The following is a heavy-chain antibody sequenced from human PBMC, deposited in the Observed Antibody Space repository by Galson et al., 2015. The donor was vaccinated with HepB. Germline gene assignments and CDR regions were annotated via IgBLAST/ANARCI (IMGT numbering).Heavy chain of an antibody. J-gene: IGHJ6*02. D-gene: IGHD2-21*01. V-gene: IGHV5-51*01. Sequence: QSGAEVKKPGESLKISCEGSGYRFSMYWIGWVRQMPGRGLEWMGSIYPGASETRYSPSFQGQVTISAGKSISTAYLQWSSLKASDTAMYDCARRQIYGGGIYSMDVWGQGTTVTVSS. CDR1: GYRFSMYW. CDR3: ARRQIYGGGIYSMDV. CDR2: IYPGASET.